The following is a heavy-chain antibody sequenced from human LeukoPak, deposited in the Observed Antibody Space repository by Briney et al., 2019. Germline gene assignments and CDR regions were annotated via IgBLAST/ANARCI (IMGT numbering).Heavy chain of an antibody. D-gene: IGHD3-16*01. CDR3: ASWGAGGNS. CDR2: INPDGSGK. J-gene: IGHJ4*02. CDR1: GFTLSTYW. V-gene: IGHV3-7*01. Sequence: GGSLRLSCEASGFTLSTYWMNWVRQVPGKGLDWVANINPDGSGKRYVDSVKGRFTIARDNADNSLSLRMNSLRAEDTAVYYCASWGAGGNSWGQGTLVTVSS.